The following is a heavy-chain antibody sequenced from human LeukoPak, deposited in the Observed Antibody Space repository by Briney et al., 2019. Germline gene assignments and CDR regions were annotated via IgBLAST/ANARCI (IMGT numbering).Heavy chain of an antibody. D-gene: IGHD5-24*01. J-gene: IGHJ4*02. CDR2: IYYSGST. CDR3: ASTRDGYNYVYFDY. CDR1: GGSISSYY. V-gene: IGHV4-59*01. Sequence: SETLSLTCTVSGGSISSYYWSWIRQPPGKGLEWIGYIYYSGSTNYNPSLKSQVTISVDTSKNQFSLKLSSVTAADTAVYYCASTRDGYNYVYFDYWGQGTLVTVSS.